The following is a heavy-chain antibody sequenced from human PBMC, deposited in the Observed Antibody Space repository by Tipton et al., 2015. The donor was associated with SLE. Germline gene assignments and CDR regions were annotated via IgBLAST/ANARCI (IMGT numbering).Heavy chain of an antibody. Sequence: SLRLSCAASGFTFSSYGMHWVRQAPGKGLEWVAVISYDGSNKYYADSVKGRFTISRDNSKNTLYLQMNSLRAEDTAVYYCAKGYSTNGGDYWGQGTLVTVSS. J-gene: IGHJ4*02. CDR1: GFTFSSYG. V-gene: IGHV3-30*18. CDR2: ISYDGSNK. CDR3: AKGYSTNGGDY. D-gene: IGHD6-13*01.